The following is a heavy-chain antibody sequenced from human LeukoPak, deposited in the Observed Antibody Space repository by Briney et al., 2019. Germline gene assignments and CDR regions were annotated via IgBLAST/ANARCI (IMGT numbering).Heavy chain of an antibody. V-gene: IGHV1-2*02. Sequence: GASVKVSCKASGYTFTGYYIHWVRQAPGLGLEWVGWISPNSGGTNYAQKFQGRVTMTRDTSISTAYMELSMLKSDDTAVYYCAKVSVAVPIADAIPYYFDFWGQGTLVTVSS. CDR2: ISPNSGGT. CDR1: GYTFTGYY. CDR3: AKVSVAVPIADAIPYYFDF. J-gene: IGHJ4*02. D-gene: IGHD2-21*01.